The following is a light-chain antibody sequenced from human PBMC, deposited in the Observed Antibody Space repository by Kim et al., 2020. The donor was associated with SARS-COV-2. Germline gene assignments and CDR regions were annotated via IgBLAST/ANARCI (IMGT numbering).Light chain of an antibody. CDR1: QSVSSG. V-gene: IGKV3-15*01. CDR2: DAS. Sequence: DIQMTQSPFTLSVFPGERATLSCRASQSVSSGLAWYQQKPGQAPRLLIYDASTRTTGVPARFSGSGYGTEFTLTINSLQSEDFASYYCHQYNGCPLTFGGGTKVDIK. J-gene: IGKJ4*01. CDR3: HQYNGCPLT.